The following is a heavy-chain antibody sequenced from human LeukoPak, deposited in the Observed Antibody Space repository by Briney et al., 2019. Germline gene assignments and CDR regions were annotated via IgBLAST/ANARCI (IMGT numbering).Heavy chain of an antibody. D-gene: IGHD5-24*01. CDR3: ARSRLHPIIFDY. V-gene: IGHV4-59*12. CDR2: IYYSGST. Sequence: SETLSLTCTVSGGSISSYHWSWIRQTPGKGLEWIGDIYYSGSTNYNPSLKSRVTISVDTSKTQFSLKLSSVTAADTAVYYCARSRLHPIIFDYWGQGTLVTVSS. CDR1: GGSISSYH. J-gene: IGHJ4*02.